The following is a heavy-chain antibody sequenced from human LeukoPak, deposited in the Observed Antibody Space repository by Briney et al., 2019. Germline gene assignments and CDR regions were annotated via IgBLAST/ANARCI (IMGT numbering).Heavy chain of an antibody. J-gene: IGHJ4*02. CDR2: IKQDGSEK. Sequence: GGSLRLSCAASGFSFSSYWMSWVRQAPGKGLEWVANIKQDGSEKYYVDSVKGRFTISRDNAKNSLYLQMNSLRAEDTAVYYCARTYYDILTSYNPYFDYWGQGTLVTVSS. V-gene: IGHV3-7*01. CDR3: ARTYYDILTSYNPYFDY. D-gene: IGHD3-9*01. CDR1: GFSFSSYW.